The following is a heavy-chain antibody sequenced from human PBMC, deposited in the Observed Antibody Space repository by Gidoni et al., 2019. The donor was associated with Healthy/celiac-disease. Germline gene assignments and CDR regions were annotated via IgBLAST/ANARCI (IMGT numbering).Heavy chain of an antibody. V-gene: IGHV4-34*01. CDR1: GGSFSGYY. Sequence: QVQLQQWGAGLLKPSETLSLTCAVSGGSFSGYYWSWIRQPPGKGLEWIGEINHSGSTNYNPSLKSRVTISVDTSKNQFSLKLSSVTAADTAVYYCARSVEEYCSGGSCYSNPYFDYWGQGTLVTVSS. CDR2: INHSGST. J-gene: IGHJ4*02. CDR3: ARSVEEYCSGGSCYSNPYFDY. D-gene: IGHD2-15*01.